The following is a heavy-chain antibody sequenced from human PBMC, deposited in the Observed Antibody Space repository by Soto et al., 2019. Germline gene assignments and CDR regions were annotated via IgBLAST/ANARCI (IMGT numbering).Heavy chain of an antibody. CDR2: ISGSGGST. J-gene: IGHJ4*02. D-gene: IGHD1-26*01. Sequence: EVQLLESGGGLVQPGGSLRLSCAASGFTFSSYAMRWARQAPVKGLEWVSAISGSGGSTYYADSVKGRFTISRDNANTTLYLQMNSLRAEDTAVYYCTRRGSGSYYDYWGQGTLVTVSS. CDR3: TRRGSGSYYDY. V-gene: IGHV3-23*01. CDR1: GFTFSSYA.